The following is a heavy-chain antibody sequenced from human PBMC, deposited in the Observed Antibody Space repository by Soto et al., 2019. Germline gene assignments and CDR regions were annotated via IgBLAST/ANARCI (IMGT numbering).Heavy chain of an antibody. CDR1: GFTFTTYG. D-gene: IGHD5-18*01. CDR3: AKDLGQLIKIGGPHY. CDR2: IWYDGSNK. V-gene: IGHV3-33*06. Sequence: QVQLVESGGGVVQPGRSLRLSCAASGFTFTTYGMHWVRQAPGKGLEWVSVIWYDGSNKYYADSVKGRFTISRDNSKNTLFLQMNILRAEDTAVYYCAKDLGQLIKIGGPHYWGQGTLVTVSS. J-gene: IGHJ4*02.